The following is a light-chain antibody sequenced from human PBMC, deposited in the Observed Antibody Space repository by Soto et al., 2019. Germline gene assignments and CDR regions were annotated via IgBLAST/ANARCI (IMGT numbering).Light chain of an antibody. CDR2: AAS. V-gene: IGKV3-20*01. CDR3: QQYGSSLFT. CDR1: QSVSSSY. J-gene: IGKJ3*01. Sequence: EIVLTQSPGTLSLSPGERATLSCRASQSVSSSYLAWYQQKPGQAPSLLFYAASSRATGIPDRFSGSGSGTDFTLTISRLEPEDFAVYYCQQYGSSLFTFGPGTKVDIK.